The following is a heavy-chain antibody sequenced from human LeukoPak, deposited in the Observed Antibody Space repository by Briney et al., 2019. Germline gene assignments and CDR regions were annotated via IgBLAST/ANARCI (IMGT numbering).Heavy chain of an antibody. Sequence: KPSETLSLTCTVSGGSISSSSYYWGWIRQPPGKGLEWIGSIYYSGSTYYNPSLKSRVTISVDTSKNQFSLKLSSVTAADTAVYYCARVVNGVGWFGELRLFDYWGQGTLVTVSS. J-gene: IGHJ4*02. D-gene: IGHD3-10*01. CDR2: IYYSGST. CDR1: GGSISSSSYY. V-gene: IGHV4-39*07. CDR3: ARVVNGVGWFGELRLFDY.